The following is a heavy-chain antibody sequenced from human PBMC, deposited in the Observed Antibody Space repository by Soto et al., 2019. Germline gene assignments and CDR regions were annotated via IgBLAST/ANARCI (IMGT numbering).Heavy chain of an antibody. J-gene: IGHJ6*02. CDR3: ARDRRDGYHWGDYFYYYGMDV. CDR2: IYYSGST. CDR1: GGSISSYY. D-gene: IGHD5-12*01. V-gene: IGHV4-59*01. Sequence: PSETLSLTCTVSGGSISSYYWSWIRQPPGKGLEWIGYIYYSGSTNYNPSLKSRVTISVDTSKNQFSLKLSSVTAADTAVYYCARDRRDGYHWGDYFYYYGMDVWGQGTTVTVSS.